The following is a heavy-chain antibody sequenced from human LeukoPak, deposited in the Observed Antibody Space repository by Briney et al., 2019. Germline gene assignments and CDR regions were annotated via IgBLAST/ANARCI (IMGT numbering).Heavy chain of an antibody. Sequence: EASVKVSFKASGYTFTSYRISWVRQAAGQGLAWMGWISAYNGNTNYAQKLQGRVTMTTDTSTSTAYMELRSLRSDDTAVYYCASARGSYNWNYHWFDPWGQGTLVTVSS. V-gene: IGHV1-18*01. D-gene: IGHD1-7*01. CDR2: ISAYNGNT. CDR1: GYTFTSYR. J-gene: IGHJ5*02. CDR3: ASARGSYNWNYHWFDP.